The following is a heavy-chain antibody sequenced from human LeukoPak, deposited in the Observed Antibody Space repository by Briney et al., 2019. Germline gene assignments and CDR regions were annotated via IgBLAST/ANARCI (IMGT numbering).Heavy chain of an antibody. J-gene: IGHJ4*02. V-gene: IGHV1-18*01. CDR1: SHSFTDYG. CDR3: ARVASYDLLTGYYLEY. D-gene: IGHD3-9*01. CDR2: ISGYNGNT. Sequence: ASVTLSFTDSSHSFTDYGFTWVRQAPGQGHEYMGWISGYNGNTNYAEKLQDRVTLTADASTTTVYMELRSLTSDDTAVYYCARVASYDLLTGYYLEYWGQGTLVTVSS.